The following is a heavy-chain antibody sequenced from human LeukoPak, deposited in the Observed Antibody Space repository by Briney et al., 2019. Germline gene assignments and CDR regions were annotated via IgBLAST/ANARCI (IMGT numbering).Heavy chain of an antibody. CDR3: AKDSSSWYVTYFQH. D-gene: IGHD6-13*01. CDR2: ISYDGSNK. Sequence: GGSLRLSCAASGFTFSSFGMNWVRQAPGKGLEWVAVISYDGSNKYYADSVKGRFTISRDNSKNTLSLQMNSLRAEDTAVYYCAKDSSSWYVTYFQHWGQGTLVTVSS. CDR1: GFTFSSFG. J-gene: IGHJ1*01. V-gene: IGHV3-30*18.